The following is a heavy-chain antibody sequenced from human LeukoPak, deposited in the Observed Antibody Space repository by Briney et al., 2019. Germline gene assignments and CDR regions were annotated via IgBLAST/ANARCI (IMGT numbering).Heavy chain of an antibody. Sequence: ASVKVSCKASGYTFTSYGLSWVRQAPGQGLECMGWISAYNGNTNYAQKLQGRVTMTTDTSTSTAYMELRSLRSDDTAVYYCAKGLITAAAGVFYNYYMDVWGKGATVTVSS. CDR2: ISAYNGNT. CDR3: AKGLITAAAGVFYNYYMDV. D-gene: IGHD6-13*01. V-gene: IGHV1-18*01. CDR1: GYTFTSYG. J-gene: IGHJ6*03.